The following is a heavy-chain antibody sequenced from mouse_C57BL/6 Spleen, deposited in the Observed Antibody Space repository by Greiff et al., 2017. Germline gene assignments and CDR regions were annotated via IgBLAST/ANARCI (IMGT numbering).Heavy chain of an antibody. J-gene: IGHJ3*01. Sequence: QVQLQQSGAELARPGASVKLSCKASGYTFTSYGISWVKQRPGQGLEWIGEIYPRSGNTYYNEKFKGKATLTADKSSSTAYMELRSLTSEDSAVYFCARPLDDYDKSYWGQGTLVTVSA. CDR2: IYPRSGNT. V-gene: IGHV1-81*01. CDR3: ARPLDDYDKSY. D-gene: IGHD2-4*01. CDR1: GYTFTSYG.